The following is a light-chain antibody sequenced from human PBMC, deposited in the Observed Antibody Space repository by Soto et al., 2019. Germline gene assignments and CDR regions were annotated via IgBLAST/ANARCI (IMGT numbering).Light chain of an antibody. CDR1: QSVGSD. V-gene: IGKV3-20*01. CDR3: QQYGSSPWT. CDR2: DAS. J-gene: IGKJ1*01. Sequence: EIVRTQSPATLSVSPGERATLSCRASQSVGSDLAWYQQKPGQAPRLLIYDASSRATGISDRFSGSGSGTDFTLTISRLEPEDFAVYYCQQYGSSPWTFGQGTKVDIK.